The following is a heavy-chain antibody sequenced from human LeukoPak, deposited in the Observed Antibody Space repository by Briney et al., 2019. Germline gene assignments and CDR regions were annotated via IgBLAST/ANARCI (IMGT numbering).Heavy chain of an antibody. D-gene: IGHD1-7*01. J-gene: IGHJ4*02. Sequence: SETLSLTCTVSGGSISSSFYYWGWIRQPPGKGLEWMGSIYSSGSTYYNSSLKSRITISINTSKNQFTLTLSSATAADTAVYYCARVSSGPSGDYWGQGTLVTVSS. CDR3: ARVSSGPSGDY. CDR1: GGSISSSFYY. V-gene: IGHV4-39*06. CDR2: IYSSGST.